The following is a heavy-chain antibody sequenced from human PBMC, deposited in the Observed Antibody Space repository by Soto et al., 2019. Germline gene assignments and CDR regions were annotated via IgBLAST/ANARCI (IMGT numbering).Heavy chain of an antibody. CDR1: GGTFSSYA. CDR3: AREAQVATVFDY. J-gene: IGHJ4*02. CDR2: IIPIFGTA. V-gene: IGHV1-69*13. D-gene: IGHD5-12*01. Sequence: GASVKVSCKASGGTFSSYAISWVRQAPGQGLEWMGGIIPIFGTANYAQKFQGRVTITADESTSTAYMELSSLRSEDTAVYYCAREAQVATVFDYWGQGTLVTVSS.